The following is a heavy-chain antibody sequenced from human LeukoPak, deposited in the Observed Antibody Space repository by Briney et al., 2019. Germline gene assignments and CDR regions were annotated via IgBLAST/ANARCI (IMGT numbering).Heavy chain of an antibody. J-gene: IGHJ4*02. Sequence: PGGSLRLSCAASGFTFSSYAMSWVRQAPGKGLEWVSGISGRGGRTYYADSVTGWFTRSRDNSKNTLYLQMNSPRAEDAAVYYCAKVKGGSYYFDYWGQGTLVTVSS. CDR3: AKVKGGSYYFDY. CDR2: ISGRGGRT. D-gene: IGHD1-26*01. V-gene: IGHV3-23*01. CDR1: GFTFSSYA.